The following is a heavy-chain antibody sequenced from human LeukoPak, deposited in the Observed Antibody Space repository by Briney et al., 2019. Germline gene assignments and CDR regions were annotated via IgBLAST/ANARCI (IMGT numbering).Heavy chain of an antibody. Sequence: GGSLRLSCVVSGFPFTNAWMSWFRQAPGKGLEWVGRIKSKTDGGTADYAAPVRGRFTMWRDDARSALYLQMNSLQTEDTAVYYCTPDLMDVWGKGTTVTVSS. CDR2: IKSKTDGGTA. J-gene: IGHJ6*03. CDR1: GFPFTNAW. CDR3: TPDLMDV. V-gene: IGHV3-15*01.